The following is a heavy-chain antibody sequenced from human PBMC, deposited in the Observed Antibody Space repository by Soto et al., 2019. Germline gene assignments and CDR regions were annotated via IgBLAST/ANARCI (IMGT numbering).Heavy chain of an antibody. CDR3: ARVAVAGTSPLPHGFDS. Sequence: QVQLVQSEAEVKKPGASVKVSCKASDYTFTSYGVTWVRQAPGQGLECMGWVSAYTAKTNYAQKLQGRVTMTTDTSTRTAYMELRSLRSDDTAIYYCARVAVAGTSPLPHGFDSWGQGTLVTVSS. D-gene: IGHD6-19*01. CDR2: VSAYTAKT. J-gene: IGHJ5*01. V-gene: IGHV1-18*01. CDR1: DYTFTSYG.